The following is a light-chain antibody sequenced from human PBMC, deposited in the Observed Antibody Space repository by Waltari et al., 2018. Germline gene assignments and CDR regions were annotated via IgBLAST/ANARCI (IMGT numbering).Light chain of an antibody. Sequence: QTVVTQEPSLTVSPGGTVTLTCASITGAVTSGYFPTWFQQRPGQPPRSLIYTANNKHSWPPARFSGSLIGGKAALTLSGVQPEDEADYYCLLFYGGAYVFGTGTKLTVL. CDR2: TAN. CDR1: TGAVTSGYF. CDR3: LLFYGGAYV. J-gene: IGLJ1*01. V-gene: IGLV7-43*01.